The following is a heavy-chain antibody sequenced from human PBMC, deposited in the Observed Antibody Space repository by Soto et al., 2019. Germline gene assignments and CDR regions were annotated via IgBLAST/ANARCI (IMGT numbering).Heavy chain of an antibody. V-gene: IGHV2-5*02. CDR3: AHSIIGIAVAGEFDY. J-gene: IGHJ4*02. D-gene: IGHD6-19*01. CDR2: IYWDDDK. Sequence: QITLKESGPTLVKPTQTLTLTCTFSGFSLSTSGVGVGWIRQPPGKALEWLALIYWDDDKRYSPSLKSRLTITQDTDKIQVVLTMTTLDPVDTATYYCAHSIIGIAVAGEFDYWGQGTLVTVSS. CDR1: GFSLSTSGVG.